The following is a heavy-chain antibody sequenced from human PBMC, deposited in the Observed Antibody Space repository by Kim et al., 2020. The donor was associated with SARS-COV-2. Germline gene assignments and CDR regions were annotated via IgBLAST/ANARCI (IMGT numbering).Heavy chain of an antibody. D-gene: IGHD5-18*01. V-gene: IGHV3-23*01. Sequence: GGSLRLSCAASGFTFRSYAMNWVRQAPGKGLEWVSAISGSGASTYYADSVKGRFSISRDNSKYTLYLQMNSLRAEDTAVYYCAAVSDPKYSFGLTFDYLG. CDR3: AAVSDPKYSFGLTFDY. CDR1: GFTFRSYA. CDR2: ISGSGAST. J-gene: IGHJ4*01.